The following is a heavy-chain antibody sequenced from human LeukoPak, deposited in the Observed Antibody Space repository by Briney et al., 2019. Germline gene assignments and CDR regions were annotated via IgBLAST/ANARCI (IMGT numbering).Heavy chain of an antibody. D-gene: IGHD6-13*01. CDR2: ISGSGGSA. V-gene: IGHV3-23*01. CDR3: AKVRSSWYYFDY. J-gene: IGHJ4*02. Sequence: GGSLRLSCAASGFTFSSYAMSWVRQAPGKGLEWVSAISGSGGSAYYADSVKGRFTISRDNSKNTLYLQMNSLRAEDTAVYYCAKVRSSWYYFDYWGQGTLVTVSS. CDR1: GFTFSSYA.